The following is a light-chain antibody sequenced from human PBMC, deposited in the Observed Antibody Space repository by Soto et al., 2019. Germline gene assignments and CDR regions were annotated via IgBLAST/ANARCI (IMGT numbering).Light chain of an antibody. Sequence: EILMTQSPATLSMSPGDRATLSCRASQSVSSNLAWYQQKPGQAPRLLIYGASTRATGIPARFSGSGSGTEFTLTISSLQSEDFAVYYCQQYSNWPPLTFGGGTKVEI. J-gene: IGKJ4*01. CDR3: QQYSNWPPLT. V-gene: IGKV3-15*01. CDR1: QSVSSN. CDR2: GAS.